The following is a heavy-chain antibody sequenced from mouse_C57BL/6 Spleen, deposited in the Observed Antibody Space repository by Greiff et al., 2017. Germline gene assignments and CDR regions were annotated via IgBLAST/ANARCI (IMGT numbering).Heavy chain of an antibody. V-gene: IGHV5-17*01. J-gene: IGHJ1*03. CDR2: FSSGSSTI. CDR1: GFTFSDSG. D-gene: IGHD2-5*01. Sequence: ELQVVGSGGGLVKPGGSLKISCEASGFTFSDSGMNWVRQAPEKGLEWVAYFSSGSSTIYYADTVKGRFTISRDNAKNTLFLQMTSLRSEDTAMYYCARRAYYSNRDWYFDVWGTGTTVTVSS. CDR3: ARRAYYSNRDWYFDV.